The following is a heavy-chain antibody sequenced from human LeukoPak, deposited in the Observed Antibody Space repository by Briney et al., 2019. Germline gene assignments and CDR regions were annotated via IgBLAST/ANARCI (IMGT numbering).Heavy chain of an antibody. Sequence: PGGSLRLSCAASGFTFSGSAMHWVRQASGKGLEWLGRIRSKPNSYATAYAAPVKGRFTLSRDDSKNTAYLQMDSLKIEDTAVYYCSSHCSSTNCYLFYWGQGTLVTVSS. CDR2: IRSKPNSYAT. D-gene: IGHD2-2*01. J-gene: IGHJ4*02. CDR1: GFTFSGSA. CDR3: SSHCSSTNCYLFY. V-gene: IGHV3-73*01.